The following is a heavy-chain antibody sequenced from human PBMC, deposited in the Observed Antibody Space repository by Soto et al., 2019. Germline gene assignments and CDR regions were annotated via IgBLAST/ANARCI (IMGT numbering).Heavy chain of an antibody. CDR2: ISGSGGST. J-gene: IGHJ6*02. CDR1: GFTFSSYA. CDR3: ARLSFSYYYYGMDV. V-gene: IGHV3-23*01. Sequence: GGSLRLSCAASGFTFSSYAMSWVRQAPGKGLEWVSAISGSGGSTYYADSVKGRFTISRDNSKNTLYLQMNSLRAEDTAVYYCARLSFSYYYYGMDVWGQVTTGTVSS. D-gene: IGHD3-16*01.